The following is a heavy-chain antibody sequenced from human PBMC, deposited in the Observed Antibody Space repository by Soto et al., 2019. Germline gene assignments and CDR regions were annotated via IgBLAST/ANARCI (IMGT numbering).Heavy chain of an antibody. V-gene: IGHV3-30-3*01. CDR3: ARGGSGYYYFDY. D-gene: IGHD3-22*01. J-gene: IGHJ4*02. CDR1: GFTFSSYA. CDR2: ISYDGSNK. Sequence: GGSLRLSCAASGFTFSSYAMHWVRQAPGKGLEWVAVISYDGSNKYYADSVKGRFTISRDNSKNTLYLQMNSLRAEDTAVYYCARGGSGYYYFDYWGQGTLVTVSS.